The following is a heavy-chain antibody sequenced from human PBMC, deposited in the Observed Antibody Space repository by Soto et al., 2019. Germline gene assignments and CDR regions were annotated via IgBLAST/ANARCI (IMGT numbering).Heavy chain of an antibody. D-gene: IGHD4-4*01. CDR2: IYYSGST. Sequence: PSETLSLTCTVSGGSISSYYWSRIRQPTGKGLEWIGYIYYSGSTNYNPSLKSRVTISVDTSKNQFSLKLSSVTAADTAVYYCARAFGTTVTYGYKDYYYYMDVWGKGTTVTVSS. CDR3: ARAFGTTVTYGYKDYYYYMDV. V-gene: IGHV4-59*01. CDR1: GGSISSYY. J-gene: IGHJ6*03.